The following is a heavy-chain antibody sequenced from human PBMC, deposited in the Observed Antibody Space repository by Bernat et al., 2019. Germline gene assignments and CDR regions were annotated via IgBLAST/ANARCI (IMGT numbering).Heavy chain of an antibody. D-gene: IGHD2-21*02. J-gene: IGHJ6*02. CDR3: ARVGYCGGDCLTFDYGMDV. CDR1: GFTFSSYA. V-gene: IGHV3-30-3*01. Sequence: QVQLVESGGGVVQPGRSLRLSCAASGFTFSSYAMHWVRQAPGKGLEWVAVISYDGSNKYYADSVKGRFTISRDNSKNTLYLQMNSLRAEDTAVYYCARVGYCGGDCLTFDYGMDVWGQGTTVTVSS. CDR2: ISYDGSNK.